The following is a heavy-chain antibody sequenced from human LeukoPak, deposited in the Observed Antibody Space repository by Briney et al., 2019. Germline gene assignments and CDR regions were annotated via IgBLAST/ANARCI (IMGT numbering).Heavy chain of an antibody. Sequence: ASVNVSCKASGYTFTSYGISWVRQAPGQGLEWMGWISAYNGNTNYAQKLQGRVAMTTDTSTSTAYMELRSLRSDDTAVYYCARKSGDSSGYYYGHWGQGTLVTVSS. CDR3: ARKSGDSSGYYYGH. CDR1: GYTFTSYG. D-gene: IGHD3-22*01. J-gene: IGHJ4*02. CDR2: ISAYNGNT. V-gene: IGHV1-18*01.